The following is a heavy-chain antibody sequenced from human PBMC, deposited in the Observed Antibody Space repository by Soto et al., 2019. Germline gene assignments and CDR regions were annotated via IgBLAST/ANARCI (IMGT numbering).Heavy chain of an antibody. V-gene: IGHV3-30*18. CDR2: ISYDGSNK. CDR1: GFTFSSYG. CDR3: AKEGGGNSGYFDY. Sequence: SCAASGFTFSSYGMHWVRQAPGKGLEWVAVISYDGSNKYYADSVKGRFTISRDNSKNTLYLQMNSLRAEDTAVYYCAKEGGGNSGYFDYWGQGTLVTVSS. J-gene: IGHJ4*02. D-gene: IGHD2-21*02.